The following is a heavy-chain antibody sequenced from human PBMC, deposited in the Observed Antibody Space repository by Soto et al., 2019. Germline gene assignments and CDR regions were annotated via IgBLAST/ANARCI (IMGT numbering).Heavy chain of an antibody. CDR3: ARTPDYYDSSGSNY. V-gene: IGHV3-21*01. CDR2: ISSSSIYI. D-gene: IGHD3-22*01. Sequence: GGSLRLSCAASGFTFSSYSMNWVRQAPGKGLECVSSISSSSIYIYYADSVKGRFTISRDNAKNSLYLQMNSLRAEDTAVYYCARTPDYYDSSGSNYWGQGTLVTVSS. J-gene: IGHJ4*02. CDR1: GFTFSSYS.